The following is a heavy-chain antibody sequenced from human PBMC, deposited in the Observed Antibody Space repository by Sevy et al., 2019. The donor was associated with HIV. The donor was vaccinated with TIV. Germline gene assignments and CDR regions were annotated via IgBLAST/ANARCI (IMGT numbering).Heavy chain of an antibody. J-gene: IGHJ6*02. Sequence: GGSLRLSCAASGFTFSSYSMNWVRQAPGKGLEWVSSISSSIYIYYADSVKGRFTISRDNDKNSLYLQMNSLRTEDTAVYYCARESTVTKLSPRNYGMDVWGQGTTVTVSS. CDR1: GFTFSSYS. V-gene: IGHV3-21*01. CDR2: ISSSIYI. D-gene: IGHD4-17*01. CDR3: ARESTVTKLSPRNYGMDV.